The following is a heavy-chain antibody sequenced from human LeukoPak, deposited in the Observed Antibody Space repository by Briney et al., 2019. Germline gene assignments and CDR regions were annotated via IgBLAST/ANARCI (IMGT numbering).Heavy chain of an antibody. V-gene: IGHV1-46*03. CDR3: GRAETYSSHYMDV. Sequence: ASVKVSRKASGYTFTNYYIHWVRQAPGQGLEWMGIINPSGGTTTYAQKFQGRVTVTRDTSTSTVYMELSSLRSEDTAVYFCGRAETYSSHYMDVWGKGTMVTVSS. J-gene: IGHJ6*03. CDR2: INPSGGTT. D-gene: IGHD1-26*01. CDR1: GYTFTNYY.